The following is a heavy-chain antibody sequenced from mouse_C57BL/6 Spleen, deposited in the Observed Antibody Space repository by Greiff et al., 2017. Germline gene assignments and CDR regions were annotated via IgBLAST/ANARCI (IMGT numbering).Heavy chain of an antibody. CDR1: GYTFTSYW. CDR3: ARSGGSSYAWYFDV. CDR2: TDPNSGGT. V-gene: IGHV1-62-3*01. J-gene: IGHJ1*03. D-gene: IGHD1-1*01. Sequence: QVQLKQPGAELMKPGASVKLSSKASGYTFTSYWMHWVKQRPGRGLEWIGRTDPNSGGTKYNEKFKSKATLTVDNPSSTAYMQLSSLTSEDSAVYYCARSGGSSYAWYFDVWGTGTTVTVSS.